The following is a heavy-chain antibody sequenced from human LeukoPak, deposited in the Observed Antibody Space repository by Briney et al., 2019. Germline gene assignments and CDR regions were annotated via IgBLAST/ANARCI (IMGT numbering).Heavy chain of an antibody. Sequence: ASVKVSCKASGYTFTDYYMHWVRQAPGHGLEWMAWINPKSGGTNDAQNFQGRVTMTRDTSISTAYMELSRLRSDDTAVYYCARCIAVAGTFGYRGQGTLVTVSS. CDR3: ARCIAVAGTFGY. J-gene: IGHJ4*02. D-gene: IGHD6-19*01. CDR2: INPKSGGT. CDR1: GYTFTDYY. V-gene: IGHV1-2*02.